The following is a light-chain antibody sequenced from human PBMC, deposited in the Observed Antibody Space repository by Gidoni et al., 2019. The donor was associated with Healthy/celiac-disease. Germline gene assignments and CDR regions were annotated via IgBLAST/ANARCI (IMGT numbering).Light chain of an antibody. CDR1: QSVSSSY. CDR2: GAS. V-gene: IGKV3-20*01. J-gene: IGKJ4*01. CDR3: QQYGSSPHT. Sequence: EIVLTQSQRTLSLSPGERATLSCRASQSVSSSYLAWYQQKPGQAPRLLIYGASSRATGIPDRFSGSGSGTDFTFTISRLEPEDFAVYYCQQYGSSPHTFGGGTKVEIK.